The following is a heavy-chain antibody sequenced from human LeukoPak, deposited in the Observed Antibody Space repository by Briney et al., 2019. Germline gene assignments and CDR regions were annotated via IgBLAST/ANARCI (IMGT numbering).Heavy chain of an antibody. Sequence: PGGSLRLSCAASSGFTFSEYTMNWVRQGPGKGLEWVSAIRPDGDRTYYANSVRGRFTISRDNSKDTVYLQINGLRVEDTAVYYCAREQSGTRGWYTVDYWGQGTLVTVSS. CDR3: AREQSGTRGWYTVDY. V-gene: IGHV3-23*01. J-gene: IGHJ4*02. CDR1: GFTFSEYT. D-gene: IGHD6-19*01. CDR2: IRPDGDRT.